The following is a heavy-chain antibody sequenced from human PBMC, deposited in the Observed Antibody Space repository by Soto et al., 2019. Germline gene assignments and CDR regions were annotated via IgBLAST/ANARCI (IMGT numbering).Heavy chain of an antibody. CDR3: ARASNRGYDSSGYHDAFDI. D-gene: IGHD3-22*01. CDR1: GYTFTSYG. Sequence: ASVKVSCKASGYTFTSYGISWVRQAPGQGLEWMGWISAYNGNTNYAQKLQGRVTITADESTSTAYMELSSLRSEDTAVYYCARASNRGYDSSGYHDAFDIWGQGTMVTVSS. J-gene: IGHJ3*02. CDR2: ISAYNGNT. V-gene: IGHV1-18*01.